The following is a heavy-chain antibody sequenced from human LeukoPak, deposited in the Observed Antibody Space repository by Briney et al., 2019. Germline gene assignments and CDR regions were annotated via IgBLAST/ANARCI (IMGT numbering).Heavy chain of an antibody. D-gene: IGHD2-15*01. CDR1: GFTFSTYS. CDR2: ITTSTTVPHI. CDR3: ARDSHAYCSGGSCYYYYGMDV. V-gene: IGHV3-21*01. J-gene: IGHJ6*02. Sequence: GGSLRLSCAASGFTFSTYSMNWVRQAPGRGLEWVSSITTSTTVPHIFYADSVTGRFTISRDNSKNTLYLQMNSLRAEDTAVYYCARDSHAYCSGGSCYYYYGMDVWGQGTTVTVSS.